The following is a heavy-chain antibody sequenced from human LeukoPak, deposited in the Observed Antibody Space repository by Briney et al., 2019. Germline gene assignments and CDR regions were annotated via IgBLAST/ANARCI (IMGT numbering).Heavy chain of an antibody. Sequence: GGSLRLSCAASGITFSSYWMTWVRQAPGKGLEWVANMNEDGSKKYYADSVRGRFTISRDNAKNSLYLQMNSLRAEDTAVYFCARVRSSSWFDYWGQGTLVAVSS. D-gene: IGHD6-13*01. CDR1: GITFSSYW. J-gene: IGHJ4*02. V-gene: IGHV3-7*02. CDR3: ARVRSSSWFDY. CDR2: MNEDGSKK.